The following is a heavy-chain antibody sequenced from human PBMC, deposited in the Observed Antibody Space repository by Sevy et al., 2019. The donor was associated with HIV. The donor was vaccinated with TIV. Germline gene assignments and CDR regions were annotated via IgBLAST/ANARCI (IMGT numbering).Heavy chain of an antibody. CDR1: GFTFSNAW. D-gene: IGHD1-1*01. V-gene: IGHV3-15*01. CDR2: IKSKTDGGTT. J-gene: IGHJ4*02. Sequence: GGSLRLSCAASGFTFSNAWMSWVRQAPGKGLEWVGRIKSKTDGGTTDYATHVKGRLTISRDESENTLYLQMNSLKTVDTAIYDCTSDSKERGLSALLDYWGQGTLVTVSS. CDR3: TSDSKERGLSALLDY.